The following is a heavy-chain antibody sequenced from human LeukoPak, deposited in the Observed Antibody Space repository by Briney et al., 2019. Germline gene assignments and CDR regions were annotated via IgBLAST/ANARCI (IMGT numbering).Heavy chain of an antibody. CDR2: IDPRDSDT. CDR3: ARRQYQLNKPPFDY. J-gene: IGHJ4*02. V-gene: IGHV5-51*01. CDR1: GYSFSSYW. D-gene: IGHD2-2*01. Sequence: GESLKISCKGSGYSFSSYWIGWVRQMPGKGPEWMGIIDPRDSDTRYSPSFRGQVTISAAKSINTAYLQWSSLKASDTAIYYCARRQYQLNKPPFDYWGQGTQVTVSS.